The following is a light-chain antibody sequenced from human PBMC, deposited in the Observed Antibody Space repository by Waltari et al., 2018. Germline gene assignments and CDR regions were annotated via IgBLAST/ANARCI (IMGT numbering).Light chain of an antibody. CDR2: GTS. J-gene: IGKJ2*01. Sequence: DIVMTQSPDSLAVSLGETTTLNCKSSQTILYSSYNKNYLAWYQVKPGQAPKLLVYGTSTRESGVPDRFSGSGSGTDFSLTINSLQAEDVAFYYCQQYYDVPYTFGRGTRLEIK. V-gene: IGKV4-1*01. CDR3: QQYYDVPYT. CDR1: QTILYSSYNKNY.